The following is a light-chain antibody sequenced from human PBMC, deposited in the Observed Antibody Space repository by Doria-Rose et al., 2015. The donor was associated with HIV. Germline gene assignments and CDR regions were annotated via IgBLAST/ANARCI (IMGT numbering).Light chain of an antibody. Sequence: EIVMTQPPGTLSLSPGERATLSCRASQSFSSTYLAWYQRKPGQAPSLLIYDGSTRATGIPDRFSASGSGTDFTLTINRLEPEDFALYYCHQYGTSWTFGQGTKVEI. J-gene: IGKJ1*01. V-gene: IGKV3-20*01. CDR1: QSFSSTY. CDR3: HQYGTSWT. CDR2: DGS.